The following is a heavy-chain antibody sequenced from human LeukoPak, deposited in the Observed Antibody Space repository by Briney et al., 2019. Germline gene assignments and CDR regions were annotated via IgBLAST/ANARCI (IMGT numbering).Heavy chain of an antibody. CDR1: GFTFSDYE. V-gene: IGHV3-48*01. CDR3: ARAKTYYYDSSGYALGY. Sequence: GGSLRLSCAASGFTFSDYEMNWVRQAPGKGLEWLSHISISGTTIHYADSVKGRFTISRDNAKNSLYLQTNSLRAEDTAVYYCARAKTYYYDSSGYALGYWGQGTLVTVSS. D-gene: IGHD3-22*01. CDR2: ISISGTTI. J-gene: IGHJ4*02.